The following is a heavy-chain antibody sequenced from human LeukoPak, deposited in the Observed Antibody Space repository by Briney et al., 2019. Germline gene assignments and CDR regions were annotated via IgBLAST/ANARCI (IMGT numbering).Heavy chain of an antibody. CDR3: ARDPAVYNWNSLNGMDV. J-gene: IGHJ6*02. D-gene: IGHD1-7*01. Sequence: ASVKVSCKASGGTFSSYAISWVRQAPGQGLEWMGGIIPIFGIANYAQKFQGRVTITADKSTSTAYMELSSLRSEDTAVYYCARDPAVYNWNSLNGMDVWGQGTTVTVSS. CDR2: IIPIFGIA. CDR1: GGTFSSYA. V-gene: IGHV1-69*17.